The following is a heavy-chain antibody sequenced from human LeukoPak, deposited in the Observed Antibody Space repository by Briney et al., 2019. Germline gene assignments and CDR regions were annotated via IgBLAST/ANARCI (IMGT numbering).Heavy chain of an antibody. D-gene: IGHD3-9*01. J-gene: IGHJ6*02. V-gene: IGHV3-30*04. CDR1: GITFSNYA. CDR2: ISNDGRSK. Sequence: GGSLRLSCAASGITFSNYAMHLVRQAPGKGLEWVAVISNDGRSKHYSDSVKGRVTISRDNSKSTQYLQMNRLTTEDTAVYYCARDLGLTGNYGGHGMDVWGQGTTVTVSS. CDR3: ARDLGLTGNYGGHGMDV.